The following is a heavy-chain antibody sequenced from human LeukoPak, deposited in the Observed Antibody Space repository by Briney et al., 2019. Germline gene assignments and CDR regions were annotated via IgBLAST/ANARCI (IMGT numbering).Heavy chain of an antibody. V-gene: IGHV3-66*01. CDR2: IYSGGST. D-gene: IGHD3-22*01. CDR3: ARAEYDSSGYYSGY. Sequence: GGSLRPSCAASEFSVGSNYMTWVRQAPGKGLEWVSLIYSGGSTYYADSVKGRFTISRDNSKNTLYLQMNSLRAEDTAVYYCARAEYDSSGYYSGYWGQGTLVTVSS. CDR1: EFSVGSNY. J-gene: IGHJ4*02.